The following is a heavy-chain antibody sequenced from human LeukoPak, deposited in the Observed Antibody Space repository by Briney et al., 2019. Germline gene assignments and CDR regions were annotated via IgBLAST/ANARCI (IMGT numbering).Heavy chain of an antibody. CDR1: GGSISSSSYY. CDR2: IYYSGST. J-gene: IGHJ5*02. D-gene: IGHD6-6*01. CDR3: AREQYWSSSGGTYKWFDP. Sequence: ASETLSLTCTVSGGSISSSSYYWGWIRQPPGKGLEWIGSIYYSGSTYYNPSLKSRVTISVDTSKNQFSLKLSSVTAADTAVYYCAREQYWSSSGGTYKWFDPWGQGTLVTVSS. V-gene: IGHV4-39*07.